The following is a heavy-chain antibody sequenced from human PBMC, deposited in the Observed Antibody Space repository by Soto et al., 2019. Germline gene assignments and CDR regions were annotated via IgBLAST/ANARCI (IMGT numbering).Heavy chain of an antibody. J-gene: IGHJ4*02. D-gene: IGHD6-19*01. V-gene: IGHV4-34*01. Sequence: QVQLKQWGAGLLKPSETLSLTCAVYSGSFSDYYWSWIRQSPGKGLEWIGEINHSGRTNQNPSLGRRVSISVDKSKSQFSLKLSSVTAADTAVYYCARGKWLDNDWGQGTLVTVSS. CDR1: SGSFSDYY. CDR3: ARGKWLDND. CDR2: INHSGRT.